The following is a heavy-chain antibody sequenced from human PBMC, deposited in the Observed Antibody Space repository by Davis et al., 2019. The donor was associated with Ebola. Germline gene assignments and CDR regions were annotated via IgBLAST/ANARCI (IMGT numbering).Heavy chain of an antibody. V-gene: IGHV3-74*01. CDR2: INSDGSST. D-gene: IGHD6-19*01. CDR1: GFTFSSYW. Sequence: PGGSLRLSCAASGFTFSSYWMHWVRQVPGKGLVWVSRINSDGSSTSYADSVKGRFTISRDNAKNTRYLQMNSLRAEDTAVYYFARLSLYNSGGGGFDPWGQGTLVTVSS. J-gene: IGHJ5*02. CDR3: ARLSLYNSGGGGFDP.